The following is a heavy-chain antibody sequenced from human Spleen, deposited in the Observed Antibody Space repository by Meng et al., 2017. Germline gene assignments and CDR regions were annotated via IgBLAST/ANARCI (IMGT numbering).Heavy chain of an antibody. CDR3: AKVVRIQIWSEDYFGY. CDR2: TTGGGGST. J-gene: IGHJ4*02. V-gene: IGHV3-23*01. Sequence: GESLKISCAASGFTFSSSAMSWVRQAPGKWLDWVSTTTGGGGSTNYADSVKGRFTVSGDNSKNTLYLQMNSLRAEDTAIYYCAKVVRIQIWSEDYFGYWGQGTLVTVSS. CDR1: GFTFSSSA. D-gene: IGHD5-18*01.